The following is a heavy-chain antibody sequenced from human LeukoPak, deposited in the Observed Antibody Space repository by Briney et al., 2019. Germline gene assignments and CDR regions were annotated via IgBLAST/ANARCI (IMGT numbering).Heavy chain of an antibody. CDR3: AGYYGSGSGLDY. Sequence: KPSETLSLTCAVYGGSFSGYYWSWIRQPPGKGPEWIGEINHSGSTNYNPSLKSRVTISVDTSKNQFSLKLSSVTAADTAVYYCAGYYGSGSGLDYWGQGTLVTVSS. CDR1: GGSFSGYY. CDR2: INHSGST. D-gene: IGHD3-10*01. V-gene: IGHV4-34*01. J-gene: IGHJ4*02.